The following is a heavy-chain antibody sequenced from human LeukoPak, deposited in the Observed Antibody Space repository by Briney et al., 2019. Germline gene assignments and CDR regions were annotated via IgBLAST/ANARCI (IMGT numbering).Heavy chain of an antibody. CDR3: ARTQRGSFPFDY. D-gene: IGHD1-26*01. CDR1: GYTXTTYN. J-gene: IGHJ4*02. V-gene: IGHV1-46*01. Sequence: GAAVKVSCKASGYTXTTYNIHWVRQAPGQGLDGMGIINPSGGSTSYAQKFQGRVTMTRDTSTSTVFMGLGSLRSEDTVVYYCARTQRGSFPFDYWGQGTLVTVSS. CDR2: INPSGGST.